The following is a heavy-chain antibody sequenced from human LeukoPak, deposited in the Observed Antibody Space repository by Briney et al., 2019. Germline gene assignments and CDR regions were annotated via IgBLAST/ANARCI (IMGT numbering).Heavy chain of an antibody. Sequence: GSLRLSCAASGFTFNKYWMSWVRQAPGKGLEWVANIRQDGSEQHFVDSLKGRFTISRDNAKNSLYLQMNSLRAEDTAVYYCARENYDILTYFGTGMDVWGQGTTVTVSS. CDR1: GFTFNKYW. V-gene: IGHV3-7*04. CDR3: ARENYDILTYFGTGMDV. D-gene: IGHD3-9*01. J-gene: IGHJ6*02. CDR2: IRQDGSEQ.